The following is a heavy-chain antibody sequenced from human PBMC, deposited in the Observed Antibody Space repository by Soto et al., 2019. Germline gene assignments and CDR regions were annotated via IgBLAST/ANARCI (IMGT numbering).Heavy chain of an antibody. Sequence: QVQLVQSGAEEKKPGASVKVSCKASGYTFTNYAMHWVRQAPGQRLEWMGWINAGNGNTKDSQKFQGRATITRETPASTAYMGLSSLRSEDTAVYYCARVSGYYLLDYWGQGTLVTVSS. D-gene: IGHD5-12*01. CDR2: INAGNGNT. V-gene: IGHV1-3*05. CDR3: ARVSGYYLLDY. CDR1: GYTFTNYA. J-gene: IGHJ4*02.